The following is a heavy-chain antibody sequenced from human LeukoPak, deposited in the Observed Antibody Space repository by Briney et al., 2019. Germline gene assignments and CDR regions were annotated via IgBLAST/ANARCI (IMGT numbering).Heavy chain of an antibody. CDR2: IKQDGSEK. Sequence: PGGSLRLSCAASGFTFSSYWMSWVRQAPGKGLEWVANIKQDGSEKYYVNSVKGRFTISRDNAKNSLYLQMNSLRAEDTAVYYCAREPYYDILTGSDYYFDYWGQGTLVTVSS. CDR3: AREPYYDILTGSDYYFDY. J-gene: IGHJ4*02. V-gene: IGHV3-7*03. D-gene: IGHD3-9*01. CDR1: GFTFSSYW.